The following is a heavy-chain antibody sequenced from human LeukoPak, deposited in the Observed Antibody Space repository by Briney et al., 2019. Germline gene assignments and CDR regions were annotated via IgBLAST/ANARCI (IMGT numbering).Heavy chain of an antibody. V-gene: IGHV3-21*01. CDR3: ARDSSTSCCFFDY. J-gene: IGHJ4*02. CDR2: ISSSSSYI. Sequence: PGGSLRLSCAASGFTFSSYSMNWVRQAPGKGLEWVSSISSSSSYICYADSVKGRFTISRDNAKNSLYLQMNSLRAEDTAVYYCARDSSTSCCFFDYWGQGTLVTVSS. D-gene: IGHD2-2*01. CDR1: GFTFSSYS.